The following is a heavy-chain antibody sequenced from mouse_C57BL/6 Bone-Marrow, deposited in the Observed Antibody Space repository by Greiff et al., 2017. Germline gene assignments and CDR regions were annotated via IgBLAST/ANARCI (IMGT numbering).Heavy chain of an antibody. CDR1: GYTFTDYE. V-gene: IGHV1-15*01. J-gene: IGHJ2*01. CDR2: IDPETGGT. D-gene: IGHD2-3*01. Sequence: QVQLKQSGAELVRPGASVTLSCKASGYTFTDYEMHWVKQTPVHGLEWIGAIDPETGGTAYNQKFKGKAILTADKSSSTAYIELRSLTSEDSAVYYCTRREWLLFDYWGQGTTLTVSS. CDR3: TRREWLLFDY.